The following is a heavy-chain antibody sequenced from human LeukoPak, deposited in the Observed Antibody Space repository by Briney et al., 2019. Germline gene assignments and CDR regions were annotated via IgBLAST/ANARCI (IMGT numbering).Heavy chain of an antibody. Sequence: SGRSLRLSCAASGFTFSSYGMHWVRQAPGKGLEWVAVISYDGSNKYYADSVKGRFTISRDNSKNTLYLQMNSLRAEDTAVYYCARENYDILTGHRMDVWGQGTTVTVSS. J-gene: IGHJ6*02. CDR2: ISYDGSNK. CDR3: ARENYDILTGHRMDV. V-gene: IGHV3-30*03. D-gene: IGHD3-9*01. CDR1: GFTFSSYG.